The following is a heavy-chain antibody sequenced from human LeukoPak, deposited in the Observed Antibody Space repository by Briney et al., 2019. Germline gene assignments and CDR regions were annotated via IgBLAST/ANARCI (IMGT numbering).Heavy chain of an antibody. CDR2: IYYSGST. CDR3: ARDTMVARAFDY. CDR1: GGSISSYY. D-gene: IGHD3-10*01. J-gene: IGHJ4*02. V-gene: IGHV4-59*12. Sequence: SETLSLTCTVSGGSISSYYWSWIRQPPGKGLEWIGYIYYSGSTNYNPSLKSRVTISVDRSKNQFSLKLSSVTAADTAVYYCARDTMVARAFDYWGQGTLVTVSS.